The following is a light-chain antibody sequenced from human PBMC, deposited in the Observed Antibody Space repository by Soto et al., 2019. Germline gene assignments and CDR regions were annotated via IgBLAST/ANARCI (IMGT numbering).Light chain of an antibody. CDR2: ENN. CDR1: SSNIGNNY. Sequence: QSVLTQPPSVSAAPGQKVTISCSGSSSNIGNNYVSWYQQLPGTAPKLLMYENNKRPSGIPDRFSGSKSGTSATLGITGLQNGDEADYYCGTWDSSLSAWVFGGGTKLTVL. CDR3: GTWDSSLSAWV. V-gene: IGLV1-51*02. J-gene: IGLJ3*02.